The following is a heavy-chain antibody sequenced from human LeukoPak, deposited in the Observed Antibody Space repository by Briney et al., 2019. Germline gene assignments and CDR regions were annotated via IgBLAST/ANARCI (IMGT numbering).Heavy chain of an antibody. V-gene: IGHV4-39*07. CDR1: GGSISGANSF. D-gene: IGHD6-19*01. CDR3: ARVGGWYPYYYYYYGMDV. CDR2: IYYSGTT. J-gene: IGHJ6*02. Sequence: SETLSLTCTVSGGSISGANSFWDWVRQPPGKVLEWIGTIYYSGTTYYNPSLKSRVTISVDTSKNQFSLKLSSVTAADTAVYYCARVGGWYPYYYYYYGMDVWGQGTTVTVSS.